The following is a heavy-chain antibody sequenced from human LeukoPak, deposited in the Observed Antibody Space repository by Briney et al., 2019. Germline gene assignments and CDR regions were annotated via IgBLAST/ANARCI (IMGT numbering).Heavy chain of an antibody. V-gene: IGHV1-18*04. CDR1: GYTFTGYY. CDR2: INPNSGNT. J-gene: IGHJ3*02. D-gene: IGHD3-22*01. CDR3: ARDRGMAYYDSSGLGAFDI. Sequence: ASVKVSCKASGYTFTGYYMHWVRQAPGQGLEWMGWINPNSGNTNYAQKLQGRVTMTTDTSTSTAYMELRSLRSDDTAVYYCARDRGMAYYDSSGLGAFDIWGQGTMVTVSS.